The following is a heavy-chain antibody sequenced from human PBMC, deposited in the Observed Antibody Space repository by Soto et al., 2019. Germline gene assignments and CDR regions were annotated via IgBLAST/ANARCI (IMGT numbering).Heavy chain of an antibody. CDR2: INHSGST. V-gene: IGHV4-34*01. CDR1: GGSFSGYY. Sequence: SETLSLTCAVYGGSFSGYYWSWIRQPPGKGLEWIGEINHSGSTNYNPSLKSRVTISVDTSKNQFSLKLGSVTAADTAVYYCARAYQGYYDILTGWGARIYYYMDVWGKGTTVTVSS. CDR3: ARAYQGYYDILTGWGARIYYYMDV. J-gene: IGHJ6*03. D-gene: IGHD3-9*01.